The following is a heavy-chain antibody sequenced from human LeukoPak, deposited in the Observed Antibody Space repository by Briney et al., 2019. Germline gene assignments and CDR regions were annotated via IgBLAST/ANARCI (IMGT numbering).Heavy chain of an antibody. V-gene: IGHV3-23*01. CDR3: VKGFVHPTYYFEY. CDR1: GFTFSSYA. Sequence: GGSLRLSCAASGFTFSSYAMMWVRQSPEKGLEWVSSITGSGDGTYYADSVRGRFTISRDNSNNTLYLQMNSRRAEDTAVYFCVKGFVHPTYYFEYWGQGTLVTVSA. J-gene: IGHJ4*02. D-gene: IGHD3-10*01. CDR2: ITGSGDGT.